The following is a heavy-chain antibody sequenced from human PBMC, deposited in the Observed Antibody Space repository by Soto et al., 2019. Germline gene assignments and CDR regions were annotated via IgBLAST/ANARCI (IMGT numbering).Heavy chain of an antibody. Sequence: QVQLVQSGAEVKKPGSSVKVSCKASGGTFSRYSITWVRQAPGHGLEWIGRIIPIFGIASYAQKFQGRVTMTADESTGTAYMELSSLRSDDTAVYYCAREDRDRETGLVPAAIDGMDVWGKGTTVTVSS. CDR1: GGTFSRYS. J-gene: IGHJ6*04. D-gene: IGHD2-2*01. CDR3: AREDRDRETGLVPAAIDGMDV. CDR2: IIPIFGIA. V-gene: IGHV1-69*08.